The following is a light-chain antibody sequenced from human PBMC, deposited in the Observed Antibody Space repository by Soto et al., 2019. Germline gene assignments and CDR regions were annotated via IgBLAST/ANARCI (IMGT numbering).Light chain of an antibody. V-gene: IGKV1-9*01. Sequence: IKLTQSPSSLSASVGGRVTITSRASQGISTYLAWYQQKPGRAPKLLIYTASTLQSGVPSRFSGRGSGTEFTLTISSLQSEDFAVYYCQQYNNWPTWTFGQGTKVDI. CDR3: QQYNNWPTWT. CDR2: TAS. CDR1: QGISTY. J-gene: IGKJ1*01.